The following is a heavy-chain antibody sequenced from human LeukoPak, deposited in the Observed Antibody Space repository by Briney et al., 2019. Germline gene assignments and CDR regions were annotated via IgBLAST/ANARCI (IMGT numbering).Heavy chain of an antibody. J-gene: IGHJ4*02. Sequence: GGSLRLSCAASGFTCNSYAMSWVRQAPGKGLEWVSSISSSGGSTYYVDSVKGRFTISRDNSKNTLYLQMNSLRAEDTAVYYCAESPMTRVTTGGFDFWGQGTLVTVPS. CDR3: AESPMTRVTTGGFDF. V-gene: IGHV3-23*01. CDR2: ISSSGGST. D-gene: IGHD4-17*01. CDR1: GFTCNSYA.